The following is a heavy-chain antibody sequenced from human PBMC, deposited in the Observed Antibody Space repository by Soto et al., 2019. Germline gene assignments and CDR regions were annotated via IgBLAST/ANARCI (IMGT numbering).Heavy chain of an antibody. D-gene: IGHD3-22*01. CDR2: IYYTGST. Sequence: SETLSLTCTVSGASISSYYWGWIRQPPGKGLEWVGYIYYTGSTNTNPSLKSRVTMSVDTSKNQLSLKLSSVTAADTAVYYCAKTPSGGSAYYPAYFDYWGQGTLVTVS. CDR1: GASISSYY. CDR3: AKTPSGGSAYYPAYFDY. V-gene: IGHV4-59*08. J-gene: IGHJ4*02.